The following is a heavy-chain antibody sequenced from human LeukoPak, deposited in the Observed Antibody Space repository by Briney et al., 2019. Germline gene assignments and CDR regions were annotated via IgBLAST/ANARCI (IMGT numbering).Heavy chain of an antibody. J-gene: IGHJ3*02. Sequence: GGSLRLSCAASGFTLDDHATFWVRQAPGKGLEWVAVISYDGSNKYYAHSVKGRFTISGDNSKNTLYLQMNSLRAEDTAVYYCATASSNDIGTFDIWGQGTMVTVSS. CDR2: ISYDGSNK. D-gene: IGHD2-15*01. V-gene: IGHV3-30*03. CDR3: ATASSNDIGTFDI. CDR1: GFTLDDHA.